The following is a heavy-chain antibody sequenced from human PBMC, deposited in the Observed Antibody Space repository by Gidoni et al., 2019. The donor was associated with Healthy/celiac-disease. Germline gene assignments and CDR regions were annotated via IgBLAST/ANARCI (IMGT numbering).Heavy chain of an antibody. CDR2: IIPILGIA. J-gene: IGHJ6*02. D-gene: IGHD2-2*03. V-gene: IGHV1-69*08. CDR3: ARDGYCSSTSCSHYYYYYGMDV. CDR1: GGTFSSHT. Sequence: QVQLVQSGAEVKKPGSSVKVSCKASGGTFSSHTISWVRQAPGQGLEWMGRIIPILGIANYAQKFQGRVTITADKSTSTAYMELSSLRSEDTAVYYCARDGYCSSTSCSHYYYYYGMDVWGQGTTVTVSS.